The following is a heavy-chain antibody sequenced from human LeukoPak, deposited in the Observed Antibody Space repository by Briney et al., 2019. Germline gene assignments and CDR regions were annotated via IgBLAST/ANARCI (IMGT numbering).Heavy chain of an antibody. CDR2: MYPNSGNT. V-gene: IGHV1-8*01. CDR1: GYTFTSYD. Sequence: ASVKVFCKASGYTFTSYDINWVRQATGQGLEWMGWMYPNSGNTGYAQKFQGRVTMTRNTSISTAYMELSSLRSEDTAVYYCASTVHDSSGYYYSYWGQGTLVTVSS. D-gene: IGHD3-22*01. CDR3: ASTVHDSSGYYYSY. J-gene: IGHJ4*02.